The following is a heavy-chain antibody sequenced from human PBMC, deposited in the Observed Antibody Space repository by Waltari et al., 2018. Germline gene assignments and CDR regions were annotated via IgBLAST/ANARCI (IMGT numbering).Heavy chain of an antibody. Sequence: EVQLFESGGRLVQPGGSLTLSCAASGFPFTSYPMSWVLHAPAKGLEWVSAISHAGGNTDYADSIKGRFTNSRDNSKNTLYLQMKSLRIEDTAVYHCARAVEPDYWGQGTLVSVSS. CDR1: GFPFTSYP. CDR3: ARAVEPDY. D-gene: IGHD2-15*01. V-gene: IGHV3-23*01. J-gene: IGHJ4*02. CDR2: ISHAGGNT.